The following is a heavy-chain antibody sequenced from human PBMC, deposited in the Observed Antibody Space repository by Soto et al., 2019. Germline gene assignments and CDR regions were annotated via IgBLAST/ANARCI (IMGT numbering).Heavy chain of an antibody. CDR2: ISGSGDST. J-gene: IGHJ4*02. CDR1: GFTFSSYA. Sequence: EVQLLDSGGGLVQPGGSLRLSCAASGFTFSSYAMNWVRQAPGKGLEWVSVISGSGDSTYYADSVKGRFTISRDNSKNTLYLQMNSLRTEDTAVYYCARRGPGPYFDCWGQGTLVTVSS. V-gene: IGHV3-23*01. CDR3: ARRGPGPYFDC. D-gene: IGHD2-8*02.